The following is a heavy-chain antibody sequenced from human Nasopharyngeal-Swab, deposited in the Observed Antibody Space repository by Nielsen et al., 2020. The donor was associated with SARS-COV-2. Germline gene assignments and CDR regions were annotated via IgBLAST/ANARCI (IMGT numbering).Heavy chain of an antibody. CDR3: TREDRYASGSFDH. J-gene: IGHJ4*02. Sequence: VRQAPGKGLEWVSVIYSGGGSYYADSVKGRFTISRDNFKNMLYLRMNSLRAEDTAMYYCTREDRYASGSFDHWGQGTLVTVSS. D-gene: IGHD3-10*01. V-gene: IGHV3-53*01. CDR2: IYSGGGS.